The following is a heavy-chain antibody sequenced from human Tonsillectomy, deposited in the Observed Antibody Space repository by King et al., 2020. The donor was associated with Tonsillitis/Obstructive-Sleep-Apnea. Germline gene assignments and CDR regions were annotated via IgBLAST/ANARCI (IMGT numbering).Heavy chain of an antibody. D-gene: IGHD3-9*01. J-gene: IGHJ4*02. CDR2: ISAYNGNT. CDR3: ARVCPHYDILTGYYHYFDY. V-gene: IGHV1-18*01. CDR1: GYTFTSYG. Sequence: QLVQSGAEVKKPGASVKVSCKASGYTFTSYGISWVRQAPGQGLEWMGWISAYNGNTNYAQKLQGRVTVTTDTSTSTAYMELRSLRSDDTAVYYCARVCPHYDILTGYYHYFDYWGQGTLVTVSS.